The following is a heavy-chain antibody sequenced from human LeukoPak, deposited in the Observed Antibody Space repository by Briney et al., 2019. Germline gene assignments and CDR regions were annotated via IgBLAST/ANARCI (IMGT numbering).Heavy chain of an antibody. CDR1: GYTFTSYG. V-gene: IGHV1-18*01. CDR3: AREVATFYYMDV. J-gene: IGHJ6*03. Sequence: ASVKVSCKAPGYTFTSYGISWVRQAPGQRLEWMGWISAYNGNTNYAQKLQGRVTMTTDTSTSTAYMELRSLRSDDTAVYYCAREVATFYYMDVWGKGTTVTVSS. CDR2: ISAYNGNT.